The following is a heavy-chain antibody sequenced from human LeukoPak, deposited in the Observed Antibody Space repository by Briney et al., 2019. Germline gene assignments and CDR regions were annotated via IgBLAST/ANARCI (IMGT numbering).Heavy chain of an antibody. V-gene: IGHV4-4*02. J-gene: IGHJ3*02. CDR2: IYHSGST. CDR1: GGSISSSNW. D-gene: IGHD2-15*01. CDR3: ARDIGYCSGGSCPTHDAFDI. Sequence: SGTLSLTCAVSGGSISSSNWWSWVRQPPGKGLEWIGEIYHSGSTNYNPSLKSRVTISVDKSKNQFSLKLSSVTAADTAVYYCARDIGYCSGGSCPTHDAFDIWGQGTMVTVSS.